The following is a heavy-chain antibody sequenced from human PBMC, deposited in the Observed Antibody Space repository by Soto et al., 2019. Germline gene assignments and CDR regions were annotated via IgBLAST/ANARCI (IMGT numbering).Heavy chain of an antibody. Sequence: EVQLVESGEDLVQPGGSLRLSCAASGFTFSSFAMHWVRQAPGKGLEYVSAISSNGGNTYYADSVKGRFTISRDNSKNTLYLQMGSLRAEDMAVYYCARGHSSSWYAYFDLWGRGTLVTVSS. CDR2: ISSNGGNT. CDR3: ARGHSSSWYAYFDL. D-gene: IGHD6-13*01. V-gene: IGHV3-64*02. CDR1: GFTFSSFA. J-gene: IGHJ2*01.